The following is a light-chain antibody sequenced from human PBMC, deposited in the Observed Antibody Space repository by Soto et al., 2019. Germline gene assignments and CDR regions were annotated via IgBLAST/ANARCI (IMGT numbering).Light chain of an antibody. V-gene: IGKV1-39*01. CDR1: QSIAMY. J-gene: IGKJ2*01. CDR2: AAS. Sequence: DIQMTQSPSSLSASVGDRVSITCRASQSIAMYLNWYQQKPGKAPKLLIYAASSLQSGVPSRFSGSGSGTDFTLTISSLQPEDSATYYCQQSYNTPRAFGQGTKLEIK. CDR3: QQSYNTPRA.